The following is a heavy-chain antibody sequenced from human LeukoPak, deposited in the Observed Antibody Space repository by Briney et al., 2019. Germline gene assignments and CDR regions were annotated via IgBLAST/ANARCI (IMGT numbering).Heavy chain of an antibody. CDR1: GFTFSGSA. CDR2: ISFSGGST. J-gene: IGHJ3*01. V-gene: IGHV3-23*01. Sequence: GGSLRFSCAASGFTFSGSAMSWVRQAPGKGLEWVSLISFSGGSTYYADSVKGRFTISRDNSGDTLYVQMNSLRAEDTAIYYCARDIQLSTWGLGTMVTVSS. CDR3: ARDIQLST. D-gene: IGHD5-24*01.